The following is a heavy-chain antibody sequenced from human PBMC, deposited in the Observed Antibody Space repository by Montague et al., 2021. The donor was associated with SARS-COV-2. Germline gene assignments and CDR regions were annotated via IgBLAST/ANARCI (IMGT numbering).Heavy chain of an antibody. CDR3: ARGLIDITMMVVVFTGASLYFDY. V-gene: IGHV4-39*02. D-gene: IGHD3-22*01. Sequence: SETLSLTCTVSGGSISSSSYYWGWIRQPPGKGLEWIGEIGPSGSTNYNPSLKSRVTISLDTSKNQFSLKLTSVTAADTAVYYCARGLIDITMMVVVFTGASLYFDYWSQGTLVTVSS. CDR1: GGSISSSSYY. CDR2: IGPSGST. J-gene: IGHJ4*02.